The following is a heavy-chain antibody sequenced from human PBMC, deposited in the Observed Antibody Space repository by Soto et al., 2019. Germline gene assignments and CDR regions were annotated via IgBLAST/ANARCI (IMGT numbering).Heavy chain of an antibody. CDR3: AKDLQAYGDYDYYCYGLDV. CDR2: SSYDGNKK. CDR1: GCTCSTFG. V-gene: IGHV3-30*18. J-gene: IGHJ6*02. D-gene: IGHD4-17*01. Sequence: QLVESGGGVVPPGASLRLSCAASGCTCSTFGMHWVRQTPGKGLEWVAVSSYDGNKKVYADSVKGRFTISRDNFKNTVALVMNHLKVDDTAVYYCAKDLQAYGDYDYYCYGLDVWGQGATVSVSS.